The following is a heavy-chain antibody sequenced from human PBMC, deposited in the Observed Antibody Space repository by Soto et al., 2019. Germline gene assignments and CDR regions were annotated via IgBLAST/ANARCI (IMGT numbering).Heavy chain of an antibody. J-gene: IGHJ5*02. CDR1: GGSFSAYS. V-gene: IGHV4-34*01. CDR3: VRAQGVAVIEEEEKWLDP. D-gene: IGHD6-19*01. CDR2: INHSGST. Sequence: QGQLQQWGAGLLKPSETLSLTCAVYGGSFSAYSWTWIRQPPGKGLEWIGEINHSGSTNYNPSLKSRVTPSVDPSKNQFYLNLRAVTAANTAVYYCVRAQGVAVIEEEEKWLDPWRQGTPVTVSS.